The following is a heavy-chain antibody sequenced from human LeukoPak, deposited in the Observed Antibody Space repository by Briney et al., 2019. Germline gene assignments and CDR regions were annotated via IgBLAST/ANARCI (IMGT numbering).Heavy chain of an antibody. CDR3: ARDLYYYDSGGPDY. J-gene: IGHJ4*02. V-gene: IGHV1-69*05. Sequence: SVEVSCKASGDTFSNYGLSWVRQAPGQGLEWMGRIMPISGIANYVQKFQDRVTINTDESTSTVYMELNSLRSEDTAVYYCARDLYYYDSGGPDYWGQGTLVSVSS. CDR1: GDTFSNYG. D-gene: IGHD3-22*01. CDR2: IMPISGIA.